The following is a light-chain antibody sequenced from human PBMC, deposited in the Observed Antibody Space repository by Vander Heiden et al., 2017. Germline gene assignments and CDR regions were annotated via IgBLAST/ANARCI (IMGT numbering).Light chain of an antibody. CDR1: ALPKLY. J-gene: IGLJ2*01. Sequence: SYDLTQPPSVSVSPGQTASTTCPGDALPKLYAYSYHQKPGQAPVVLIYNDNGRPSVIPERFSGSRSGTTVTLTISGVQAEDEADYYCQSADSSGTYVVFGGGTKLTVL. CDR3: QSADSSGTYVV. V-gene: IGLV3-25*03. CDR2: NDN.